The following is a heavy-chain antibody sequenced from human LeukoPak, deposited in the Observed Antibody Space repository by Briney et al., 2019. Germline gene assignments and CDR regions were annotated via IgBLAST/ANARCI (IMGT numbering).Heavy chain of an antibody. CDR2: IYYSGST. CDR1: GGSISSYY. V-gene: IGHV4-59*01. Sequence: SETLSLTCTVSGGSISSYYWSWIRQPPGKGLEWIGYIYYSGSTNYNPSLKSRVTISVDTSKNQFSLKLSSVPAADTAVYYCATNYYDRGPMNVGGKGTTVTVSS. D-gene: IGHD3-22*01. CDR3: ATNYYDRGPMNV. J-gene: IGHJ6*03.